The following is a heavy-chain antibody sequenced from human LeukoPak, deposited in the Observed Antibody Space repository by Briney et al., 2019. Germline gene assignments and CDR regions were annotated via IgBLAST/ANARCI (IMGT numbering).Heavy chain of an antibody. CDR1: GFTFSDYY. CDR2: ISSSGSTT. V-gene: IGHV3-11*01. J-gene: IGHJ4*02. D-gene: IGHD3-10*01. Sequence: WGSLRLSCAASGFTFSDYYMSWIRQAPGKGLEWVAYISSSGSTTYYAASVKGRLTISRDHAKNSLYLQMHSLRAEDTAVYYCARVGGSRFGDLVYWGQGTLVTVSS. CDR3: ARVGGSRFGDLVY.